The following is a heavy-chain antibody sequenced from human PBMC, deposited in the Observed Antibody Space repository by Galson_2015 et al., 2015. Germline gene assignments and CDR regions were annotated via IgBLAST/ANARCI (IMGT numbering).Heavy chain of an antibody. J-gene: IGHJ4*02. D-gene: IGHD3-3*01. Sequence: SLRLSCAASEFTFSSHYMSWVRQAPGKGLEWVSSISSTTTYIYYADSVKGRFTISRDNAKNSLYLQMNSMGAEDTAVYYCPRQILDYDFWSGYYPTNFDYWGQGTLVTVSS. V-gene: IGHV3-21*01. CDR3: PRQILDYDFWSGYYPTNFDY. CDR2: ISSTTTYI. CDR1: EFTFSSHY.